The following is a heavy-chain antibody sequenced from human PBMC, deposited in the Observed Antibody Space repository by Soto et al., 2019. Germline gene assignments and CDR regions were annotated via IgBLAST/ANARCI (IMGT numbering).Heavy chain of an antibody. CDR1: GYTFTSYA. V-gene: IGHV1-3*01. D-gene: IGHD6-19*01. CDR3: ASAIAVAGERRYYFDY. CDR2: NNAGNGNT. Sequence: QVQLVQSGAEVKKPGASVKVSCKASGYTFTSYAMHWVRQAPGQRLEWMGWNNAGNGNTKYSQKFQGRVTITRDTSASTAYMELSSLRSEDTAVYYCASAIAVAGERRYYFDYWGQGTLVTVSS. J-gene: IGHJ4*02.